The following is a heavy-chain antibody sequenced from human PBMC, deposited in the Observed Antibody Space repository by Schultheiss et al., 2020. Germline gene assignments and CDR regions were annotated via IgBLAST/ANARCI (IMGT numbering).Heavy chain of an antibody. CDR3: ARGGKRRINNWFDP. J-gene: IGHJ5*02. D-gene: IGHD2-15*01. CDR1: GGSISSYY. Sequence: SETLSLTCTVSGGSISSYYWSWIRQPPGKGLEWIGYIYHSGSTYYNPSLKSRVTISVDTSKNQFSLKLSSVTAADTAVYYCARGGKRRINNWFDPWGQGTLVTVSS. V-gene: IGHV4-59*12. CDR2: IYHSGST.